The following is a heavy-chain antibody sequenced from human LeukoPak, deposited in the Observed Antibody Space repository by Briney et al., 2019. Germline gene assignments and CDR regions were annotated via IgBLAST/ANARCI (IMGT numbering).Heavy chain of an antibody. J-gene: IGHJ4*02. Sequence: PSETLSLTCPVSGGSISSYYWSWIRQPAGKGLEWIGRIYTSGSTNYNPSLKSRVTMSIDTSKNQFSLKLSSVTAADTAVYYCARGRRGGYSYGYNFDYWGQGTLVTVSS. CDR3: ARGRRGGYSYGYNFDY. CDR1: GGSISSYY. CDR2: IYTSGST. V-gene: IGHV4-4*07. D-gene: IGHD5-18*01.